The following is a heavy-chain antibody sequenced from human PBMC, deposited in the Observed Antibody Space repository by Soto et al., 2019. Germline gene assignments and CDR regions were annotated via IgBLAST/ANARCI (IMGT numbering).Heavy chain of an antibody. D-gene: IGHD6-13*01. CDR3: AKDYGPKAPIPYSNTHTDF. CDR2: ISHDGAFK. CDR1: GFSFSSYG. Sequence: QRHLVESGGGVVQPGRSLRLSCAASGFSFSSYGMHWIRQAPGKGLEWVAVISHDGAFKDYADSVKGRFTISRDNSENTLFLEMNSLGPSDTAVYYCAKDYGPKAPIPYSNTHTDFWGQGTRVTVAS. V-gene: IGHV3-30*18. J-gene: IGHJ4*02.